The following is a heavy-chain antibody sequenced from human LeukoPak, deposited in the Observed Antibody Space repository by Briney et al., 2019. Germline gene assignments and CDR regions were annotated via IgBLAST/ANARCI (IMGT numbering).Heavy chain of an antibody. CDR3: ARDVIAVAGLFDY. J-gene: IGHJ4*02. V-gene: IGHV1-69*13. Sequence: ASVKVSCKVSGYTLTELSMHWVRQAPGQGLEWMGGIIPIFGTANYAQKFQGRVTITADESTSTAYMELSSLRSEDTAVYYCARDVIAVAGLFDYWGQGTLVTVSS. D-gene: IGHD6-19*01. CDR2: IIPIFGTA. CDR1: GYTLTELS.